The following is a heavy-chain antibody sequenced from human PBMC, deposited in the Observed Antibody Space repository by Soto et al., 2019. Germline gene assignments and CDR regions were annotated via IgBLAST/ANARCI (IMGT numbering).Heavy chain of an antibody. CDR3: ARVDGYTYPNDY. Sequence: GGALTLSCAASGFTFSAYSMSWVRQAPGKGLEWVSSITSGSDYIYYADSLKGRFTISRDNAKNSLYLQMHSLRAEDTAFYYCARVDGYTYPNDYWGQGTRVTVS. D-gene: IGHD5-12*01. V-gene: IGHV3-21*01. CDR2: ITSGSDYI. CDR1: GFTFSAYS. J-gene: IGHJ4*02.